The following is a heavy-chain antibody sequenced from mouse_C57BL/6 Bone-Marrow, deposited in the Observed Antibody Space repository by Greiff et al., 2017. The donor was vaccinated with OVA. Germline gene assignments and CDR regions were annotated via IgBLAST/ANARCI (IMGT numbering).Heavy chain of an antibody. V-gene: IGHV1-81*01. CDR3: ARHYFDY. CDR2: IYPRSGNT. Sequence: VQLQQSGAELARPGASVKLSCKASGYTFTSYGISWVKQRTGQGLEWIGEIYPRSGNTYYNEKFKGKATLTADKSSSTAYMELRSLTSEDSAVYFCARHYFDYWGQGTTVTVSS. CDR1: GYTFTSYG. J-gene: IGHJ2*01.